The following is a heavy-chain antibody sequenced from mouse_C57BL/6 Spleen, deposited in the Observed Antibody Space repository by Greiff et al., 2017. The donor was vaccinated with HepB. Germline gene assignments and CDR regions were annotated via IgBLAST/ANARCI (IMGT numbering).Heavy chain of an antibody. V-gene: IGHV5-6*01. D-gene: IGHD4-1*01. CDR2: ISSGGSYT. CDR3: ARRDWDTWYFDV. J-gene: IGHJ1*03. Sequence: DVHLVESGGDLVKPGGSLKLSCAASGFTFSSYGMSWVRQTPDKRLEWVATISSGGSYTYYPDSVKGRFTISRDNAKNTLYLQMSSLKSEDTAMYYCARRDWDTWYFDVWGTGTTVTVSS. CDR1: GFTFSSYG.